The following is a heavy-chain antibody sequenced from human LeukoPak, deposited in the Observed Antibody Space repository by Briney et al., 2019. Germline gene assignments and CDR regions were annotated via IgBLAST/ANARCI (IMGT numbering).Heavy chain of an antibody. CDR2: IYHSGST. Sequence: SETLSLTCAVSGGSISSGGSSWSWIRQPPGKGLEWIGYIYHSGSTYYNPSLKSRVTISVDRSKNQFSLKLSSVTAADTAVYYCARLNYYDSSGYNWFDPWGQGTLVTVSS. CDR3: ARLNYYDSSGYNWFDP. CDR1: GGSISSGGSS. J-gene: IGHJ5*02. D-gene: IGHD3-22*01. V-gene: IGHV4-30-2*01.